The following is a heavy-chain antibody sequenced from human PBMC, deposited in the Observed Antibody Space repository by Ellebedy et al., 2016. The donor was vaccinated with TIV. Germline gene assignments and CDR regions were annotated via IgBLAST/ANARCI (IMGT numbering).Heavy chain of an antibody. Sequence: SGPTLVKPTQTLTLTCTFSGFSLTTSGVAVGWIRQPPGKALEWLALIYWDDDKRYSPSLKSRLTITKDTSKNQVVLTVTNMGPVDTGTYYCAHSLWLQENYFYYYAMDVWGQGTTVTVSS. J-gene: IGHJ6*02. CDR3: AHSLWLQENYFYYYAMDV. CDR1: GFSLTTSGVA. V-gene: IGHV2-5*02. D-gene: IGHD5-24*01. CDR2: IYWDDDK.